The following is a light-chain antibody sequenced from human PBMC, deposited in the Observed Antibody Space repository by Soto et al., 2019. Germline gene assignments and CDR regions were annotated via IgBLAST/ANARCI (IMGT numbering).Light chain of an antibody. CDR1: SSDIGGYNY. V-gene: IGLV2-14*01. Sequence: QSALTQPASVSGSPGQSITISCTGTSSDIGGYNYVSWYQQHPGKAPKLMIYDVSDRPSGVSNRFSGSKSDNTASLTISGLPAEDEADYYCSSYTSSSTLVVFGGGTKLTVL. CDR2: DVS. J-gene: IGLJ2*01. CDR3: SSYTSSSTLVV.